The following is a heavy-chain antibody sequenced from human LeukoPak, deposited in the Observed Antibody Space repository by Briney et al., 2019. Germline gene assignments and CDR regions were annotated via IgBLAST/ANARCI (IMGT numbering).Heavy chain of an antibody. D-gene: IGHD6-6*01. CDR3: VKASSSSPQYNWFDA. V-gene: IGHV3-23*01. CDR2: VSGTGGRT. J-gene: IGHJ5*02. Sequence: PGGSLRLSCAASGLTFSTYAMSWVRQAPGKGLEWVSVVSGTGGRTYYADSVKGRFTISRDNSKNTLYLQMNSLRAEDTALYYCVKASSSSPQYNWFDAWGQGTLVTVSS. CDR1: GLTFSTYA.